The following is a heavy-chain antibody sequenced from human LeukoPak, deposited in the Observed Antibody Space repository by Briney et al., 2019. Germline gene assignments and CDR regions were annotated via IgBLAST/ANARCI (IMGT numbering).Heavy chain of an antibody. J-gene: IGHJ4*02. CDR2: IKQGGSEK. D-gene: IGHD6-13*01. Sequence: GGFLRLSCEASGFTFSTYWMSWVRQAPGKGLEWVANIKQGGSEKYYVDSVKGRFTISRDNAKNSLYLQMNSLRAEDTAMYYCARDSAGNDYWGQGTLVTVSS. V-gene: IGHV3-7*01. CDR3: ARDSAGNDY. CDR1: GFTFSTYW.